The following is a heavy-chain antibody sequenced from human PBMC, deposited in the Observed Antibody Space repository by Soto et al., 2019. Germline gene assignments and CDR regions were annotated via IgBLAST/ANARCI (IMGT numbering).Heavy chain of an antibody. CDR3: ARLGFGGVIELAHDY. CDR2: IYYSGST. CDR1: GGSISSGDYY. V-gene: IGHV4-30-4*01. J-gene: IGHJ4*02. D-gene: IGHD3-16*02. Sequence: QVQLQESGPGLVKPSQTLSLTCTVSGGSISSGDYYWSWIRQPPGKGLEWIGYIYYSGSTYYNPSLKSRVTISVDTSKNQFSLKLSSVTAADTAVYYCARLGFGGVIELAHDYWGQGTLVTVSS.